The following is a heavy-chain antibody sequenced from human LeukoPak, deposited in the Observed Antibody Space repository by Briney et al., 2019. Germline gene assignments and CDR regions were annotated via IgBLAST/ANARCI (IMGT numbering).Heavy chain of an antibody. D-gene: IGHD5-24*01. Sequence: GGSLRLSCAASGFTFSSYAMSWVRQAPGKGLEWVSGISGSGSSTYYADSVKGRFTISRDNSKNTLSLQMNSLRAEDTAVYYCAKDLRTYKNYYFDYWGQGILVTVSS. CDR1: GFTFSSYA. CDR3: AKDLRTYKNYYFDY. J-gene: IGHJ4*02. V-gene: IGHV3-23*01. CDR2: ISGSGSST.